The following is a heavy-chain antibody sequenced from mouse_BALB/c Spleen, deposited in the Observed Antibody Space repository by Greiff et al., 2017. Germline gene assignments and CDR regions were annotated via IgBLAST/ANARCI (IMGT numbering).Heavy chain of an antibody. J-gene: IGHJ4*01. Sequence: EVKLVESGPELVKPGASMKISCKASGYSFTGYTMNWVKQSHGKNLEWIGLINPYNGGTSYNQKFKGKATLTVDKSSSTAYMELLSLTSEDSAVYYCARMKYGITYYYAMDYWGQGTSVTVSS. D-gene: IGHD2-10*02. CDR1: GYSFTGYT. V-gene: IGHV1-18*01. CDR2: INPYNGGT. CDR3: ARMKYGITYYYAMDY.